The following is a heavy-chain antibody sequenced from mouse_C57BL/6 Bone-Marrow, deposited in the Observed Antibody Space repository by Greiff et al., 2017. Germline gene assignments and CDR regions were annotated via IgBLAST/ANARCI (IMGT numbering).Heavy chain of an antibody. CDR3: ARDLDYDYFDY. Sequence: EVQGVESGGGLVKPGGSLKLSCAASGFTFSSYAMSWVRQTPEKRLEWVATISDGGSYTYYPDNVKGRFTISRDDAKNNLYLQMSRLKSEDTAMYYCARDLDYDYFDYWGQGTTLTVSS. CDR2: ISDGGSYT. D-gene: IGHD1-1*01. CDR1: GFTFSSYA. V-gene: IGHV5-4*01. J-gene: IGHJ2*01.